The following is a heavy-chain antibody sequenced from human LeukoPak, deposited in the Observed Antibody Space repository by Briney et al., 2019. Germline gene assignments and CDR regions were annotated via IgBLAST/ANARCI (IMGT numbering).Heavy chain of an antibody. J-gene: IGHJ4*02. CDR1: GFTFSSYG. Sequence: GRSLRLSCAASGFTFSSYGMHWVRQAPGKGLEWVAVIWYDGSNKYYADSVKGRFTISRDNSKNTLYLQMNSLRAEDTAVYYCAKDRLAYGTIFDYWGQGTLVTVSS. CDR3: AKDRLAYGTIFDY. CDR2: IWYDGSNK. D-gene: IGHD1-7*01. V-gene: IGHV3-33*06.